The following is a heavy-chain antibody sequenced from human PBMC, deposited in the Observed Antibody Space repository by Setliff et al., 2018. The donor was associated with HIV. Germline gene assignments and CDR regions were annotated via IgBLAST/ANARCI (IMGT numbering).Heavy chain of an antibody. CDR1: GFTFGDFC. V-gene: IGHV3-48*01. J-gene: IGHJ6*03. D-gene: IGHD4-17*01. CDR2: ISSKRTSI. Sequence: PGGSLRLSCETSGFTFGDFCMNWVRQAPGKGLEWISYISSKRTSIYYADSVKGRFTISRDNDRNSLYLQMNGLRAEDTAVYYCARGPTTMTNYYYYYMDVWGKGTTVTVSS. CDR3: ARGPTTMTNYYYYYMDV.